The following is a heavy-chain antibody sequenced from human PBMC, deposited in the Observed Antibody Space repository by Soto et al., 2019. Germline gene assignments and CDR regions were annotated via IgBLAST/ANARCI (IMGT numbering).Heavy chain of an antibody. CDR1: GFTFSSYS. CDR2: ISSSSSTI. CDR3: ARSGGSLNSFGP. V-gene: IGHV3-48*02. Sequence: EVQLVESGGGLVQPGGSLRLSCAASGFTFSSYSMNWVRQAPGKGLEWVSYISSSSSTIYYADSVKGRFTISRDNAKNSLYLQMHCLRDGDTAVYYCARSGGSLNSFGPWGQGTLVTVSS. D-gene: IGHD1-26*01. J-gene: IGHJ5*02.